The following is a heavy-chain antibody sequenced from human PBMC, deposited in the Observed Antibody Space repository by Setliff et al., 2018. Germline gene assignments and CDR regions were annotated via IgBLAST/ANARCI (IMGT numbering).Heavy chain of an antibody. CDR2: IWYDGNNK. CDR1: GFTFKNYG. V-gene: IGHV3-33*01. Sequence: PGGSLRLSCVASGFTFKNYGMHWVRQAPGKGLEWVAVIWYDGNNKDHADSVKGRFTISRDNSKNTLYLQMDSLRVEDTAVYYCVRGEMFSTSPRADRGQGTQVTVSS. J-gene: IGHJ4*02. CDR3: VRGEMFSTSPRAD. D-gene: IGHD2-2*01.